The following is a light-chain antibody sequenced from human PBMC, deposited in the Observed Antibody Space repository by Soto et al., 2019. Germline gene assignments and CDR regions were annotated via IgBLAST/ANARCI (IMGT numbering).Light chain of an antibody. CDR1: SSDVGGYNY. V-gene: IGLV2-14*01. Sequence: QSALTQPASVSGSPGQSFTISCTGTSSDVGGYNYVSWYQQHPGRAPKLMIFEVNNRPSGVSDRFSGSKSGNTASLTISGLQAEDEADYYCSSYTSSSTVVFGGGTKVTVL. J-gene: IGLJ3*02. CDR2: EVN. CDR3: SSYTSSSTVV.